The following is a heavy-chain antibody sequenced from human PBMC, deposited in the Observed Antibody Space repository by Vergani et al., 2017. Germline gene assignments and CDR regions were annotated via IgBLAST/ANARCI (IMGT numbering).Heavy chain of an antibody. CDR2: IWYDGSNK. CDR3: ATVEMATRVDY. J-gene: IGHJ4*02. Sequence: QVQLVESGGGLVKPGGSLRLSCAASGFTFSDYYMSWIRQAPGKGLEWVAVIWYDGSNKYYADSVKGRFTISRDNSKNTLYLQMNSLRAEDTAVYYCATVEMATRVDYWGQGTLVTVSS. D-gene: IGHD5-24*01. CDR1: GFTFSDYY. V-gene: IGHV3-33*08.